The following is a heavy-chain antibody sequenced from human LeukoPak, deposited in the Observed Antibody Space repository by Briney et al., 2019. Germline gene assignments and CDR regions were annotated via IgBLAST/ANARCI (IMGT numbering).Heavy chain of an antibody. CDR2: ITPSGGTT. CDR3: ARDDTAMVNFDY. CDR1: GYTFTSSY. V-gene: IGHV1-46*01. D-gene: IGHD5-18*01. Sequence: GASVKVSCKASGYTFTSSYMHWVRQAPGQGLEWMGIITPSGGTTNNAQKFQGRITMTRDMSTSTVYMELSRLRSDDTAVYYCARDDTAMVNFDYWGQGTLVTVSS. J-gene: IGHJ4*02.